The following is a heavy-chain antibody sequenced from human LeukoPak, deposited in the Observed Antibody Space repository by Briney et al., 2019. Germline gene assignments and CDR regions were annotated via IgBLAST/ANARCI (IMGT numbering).Heavy chain of an antibody. Sequence: ASVKVSGKASGYTFTGYYVHWVRQAPGQGLEWMGWINPNNGATNFARKLQGRVTMTKATSISTAYMELNRLTSDDTAVYYCARNGAPGPHYYYMDVWGKGTTVTVSS. CDR2: INPNNGAT. V-gene: IGHV1-2*02. J-gene: IGHJ6*03. CDR3: ARNGAPGPHYYYMDV. CDR1: GYTFTGYY. D-gene: IGHD2-8*01.